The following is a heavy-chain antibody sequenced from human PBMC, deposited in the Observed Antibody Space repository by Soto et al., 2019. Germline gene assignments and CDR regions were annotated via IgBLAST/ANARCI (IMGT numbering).Heavy chain of an antibody. V-gene: IGHV3-66*01. J-gene: IGHJ4*02. D-gene: IGHD3-22*01. CDR2: IYRDGST. CDR3: ARGPMTVVASYFDY. Sequence: PGGSLRLSCAASGFTVSSNYMTWVRQAPGKGLEWVSIIYRDGSTYYADSVKGRFTISRDNSKNTLFLQMNSLRAEDTAVYYCARGPMTVVASYFDYWGQGTLVTVSS. CDR1: GFTVSSNY.